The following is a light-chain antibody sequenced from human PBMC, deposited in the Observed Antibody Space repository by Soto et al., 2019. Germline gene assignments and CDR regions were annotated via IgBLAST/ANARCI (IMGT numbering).Light chain of an antibody. CDR1: NIGSKN. CDR3: QVGDSSTV. J-gene: IGLJ2*01. Sequence: SYELTQPLSVSVALGQTARITCGGNNIGSKNVHWYLQKPGQAPVPVIYRDTNRPSGIPERFSGSNSGNTATLSTGSAQAGDEADYSCQVGDSSTVFGGGTKLTV. CDR2: RDT. V-gene: IGLV3-9*01.